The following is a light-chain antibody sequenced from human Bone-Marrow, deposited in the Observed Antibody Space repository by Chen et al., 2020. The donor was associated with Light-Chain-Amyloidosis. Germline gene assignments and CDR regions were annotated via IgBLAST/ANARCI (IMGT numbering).Light chain of an antibody. CDR2: RDT. Sequence: SYELTQPPSVSVSPGQTARITCSGDDLPTKYAYWYQQKPGQAPVLVIHRDTERPSVISERCSGSSSGTTATLTISGVQAEDEADYHCQSADSSGTYEVIFGGGTKLTVL. CDR1: DLPTKY. J-gene: IGLJ2*01. CDR3: QSADSSGTYEVI. V-gene: IGLV3-25*03.